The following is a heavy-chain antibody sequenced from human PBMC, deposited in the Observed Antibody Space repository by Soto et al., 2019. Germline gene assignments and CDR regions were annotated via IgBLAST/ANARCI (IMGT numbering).Heavy chain of an antibody. J-gene: IGHJ6*02. V-gene: IGHV4-39*01. Sequence: PSETLSLTCTVSGGSISSSSYYWGWIRQPPGKGMERIGSIFYSGSTYYNPSLKSRDTISVDTSKNHFSLKLCSVTAADTAVYYCARHLTYCSAGSCYSDFPYYGMDVWGQGTTVTVSS. CDR3: ARHLTYCSAGSCYSDFPYYGMDV. D-gene: IGHD2-15*01. CDR1: GGSISSSSYY. CDR2: IFYSGST.